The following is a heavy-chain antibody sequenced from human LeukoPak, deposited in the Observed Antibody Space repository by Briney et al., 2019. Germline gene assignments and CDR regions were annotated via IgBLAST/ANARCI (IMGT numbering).Heavy chain of an antibody. V-gene: IGHV1-69*04. CDR2: IIPILGIA. Sequence: GASVKVSCKASGGTFGSYAISWVRQAPGQGLEWMGRIIPILGIANYAQKFQGRVTITADKSTSTAYMELSSLRSEDTAVYYCARDTYYYDSSGYYYLDYWGQGTLVTVSS. CDR3: ARDTYYYDSSGYYYLDY. J-gene: IGHJ4*02. CDR1: GGTFGSYA. D-gene: IGHD3-22*01.